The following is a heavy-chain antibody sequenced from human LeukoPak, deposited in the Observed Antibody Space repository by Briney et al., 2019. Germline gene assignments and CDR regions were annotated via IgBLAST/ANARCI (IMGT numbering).Heavy chain of an antibody. CDR2: IKQDGSEK. Sequence: PGGSLRLSCAASGFTSSSYWMSWVRQAPGKGLEWVANIKQDGSEKYYVDSVKGRFTISRDNAKNSLYLQMNSLRAEDTAVYYCARDSTPAGIVVVITHPDYWGQGTLVTVSS. CDR1: GFTSSSYW. D-gene: IGHD3-22*01. CDR3: ARDSTPAGIVVVITHPDY. J-gene: IGHJ4*02. V-gene: IGHV3-7*01.